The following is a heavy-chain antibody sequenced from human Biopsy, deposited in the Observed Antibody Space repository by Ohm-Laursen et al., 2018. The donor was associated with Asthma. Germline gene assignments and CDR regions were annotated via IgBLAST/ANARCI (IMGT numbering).Heavy chain of an antibody. D-gene: IGHD2-2*01. CDR1: GGSISSGGYY. CDR2: IYYSGST. Sequence: SQTLSLTCTVSGGSISSGGYYWSWIRQHPGKGLEWIGYIYYSGSTNYNPSLKSRVTISVDTSKNQFSLKLSSVTAADTAVYYCARVVGGYCSSTSCYGGYYYGMDVWGQGTTVTVSS. CDR3: ARVVGGYCSSTSCYGGYYYGMDV. V-gene: IGHV4-31*03. J-gene: IGHJ6*02.